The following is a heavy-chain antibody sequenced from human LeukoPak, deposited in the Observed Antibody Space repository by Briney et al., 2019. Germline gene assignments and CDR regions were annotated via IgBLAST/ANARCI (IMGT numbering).Heavy chain of an antibody. CDR2: IREAGGGT. D-gene: IGHD3-10*01. Sequence: PGGSLRLSCVVSGIKLSNYGMSWVRQAPGKGLEWVSGIREAGGGTKYADSVKGRFTISRDNSKNTLYLQMSSLRAEDTAVYFCAKRGVVIRGPLVIGLHTEAYYFDSWGQGILVTVSS. CDR3: AKRGVVIRGPLVIGLHTEAYYFDS. J-gene: IGHJ4*02. CDR1: GIKLSNYG. V-gene: IGHV3-23*01.